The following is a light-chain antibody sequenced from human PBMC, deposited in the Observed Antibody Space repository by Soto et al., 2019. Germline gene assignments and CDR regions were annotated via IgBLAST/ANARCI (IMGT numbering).Light chain of an antibody. Sequence: QSALTQPRSVSGSPGQSVTISCTGTSNDVGGYNFVSWYQQHPGKVPKLFISDVSRRPSGVPDRFSGYKSGNTASLTISGLQDEDEADYYCSSYAGSYTLVFGGGTKLTVL. V-gene: IGLV2-11*01. J-gene: IGLJ2*01. CDR1: SNDVGGYNF. CDR2: DVS. CDR3: SSYAGSYTLV.